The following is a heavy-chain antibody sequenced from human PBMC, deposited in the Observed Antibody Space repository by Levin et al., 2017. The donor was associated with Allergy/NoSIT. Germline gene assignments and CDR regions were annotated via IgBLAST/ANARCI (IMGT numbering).Heavy chain of an antibody. D-gene: IGHD3-16*02. Sequence: GGSLRLSCAASGFTFTSFWMTWVRQAPGKGLEWVANIKQDGSETYYVDSVKGRFTISRDNAKNSLYLQMNSLRVDDTAVYYCAREEGWGYHYGMDVWGQGTTVTVSS. CDR3: AREEGWGYHYGMDV. V-gene: IGHV3-7*01. CDR2: IKQDGSET. CDR1: GFTFTSFW. J-gene: IGHJ6*02.